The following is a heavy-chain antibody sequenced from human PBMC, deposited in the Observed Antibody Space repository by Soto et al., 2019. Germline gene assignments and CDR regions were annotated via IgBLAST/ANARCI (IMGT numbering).Heavy chain of an antibody. CDR2: IWYDGSNK. J-gene: IGHJ6*02. V-gene: IGHV3-33*01. Sequence: QVQLVESGGGVVQPGRSLRLSCAASGFTFSSYGMHWVRQAPGKGLEWVAVIWYDGSNKYYADSVKGRFTISRDNSKNTLYLQMNSLRAEDTAVYYCARDQVGSVYYYYGMDVWGQGTTVTVSS. CDR3: ARDQVGSVYYYYGMDV. CDR1: GFTFSSYG. D-gene: IGHD3-10*01.